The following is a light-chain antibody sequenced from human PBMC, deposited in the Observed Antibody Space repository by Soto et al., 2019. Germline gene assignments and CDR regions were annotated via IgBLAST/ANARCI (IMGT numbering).Light chain of an antibody. CDR3: QQRSNWPPIT. Sequence: EIVLTQSPATLSLSPGERATLSCRASQGVSSFLAWYQQKPGQAPRLLIYDASIRATGIPARFSGSGSGTDFTLFISSIEPEDFAVYYCQQRSNWPPITFGHGTRLEIK. CDR1: QGVSSF. J-gene: IGKJ5*01. V-gene: IGKV3-11*01. CDR2: DAS.